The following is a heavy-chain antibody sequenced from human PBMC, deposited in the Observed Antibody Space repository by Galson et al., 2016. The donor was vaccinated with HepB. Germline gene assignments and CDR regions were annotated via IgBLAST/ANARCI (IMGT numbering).Heavy chain of an antibody. CDR1: GGSISSYY. D-gene: IGHD2-15*01. CDR3: ARIGEVAANVFYYGLDV. J-gene: IGHJ6*02. CDR2: IYDRGST. Sequence: TLSLTCTVSGGSISSYYWSWIRQPPGKGLEWIGYIYDRGSTNYNPSLKSRVTISLDTSKNQFSLKLTSVTAADTAVYFCARIGEVAANVFYYGLDVWGQGTTVTVSS. V-gene: IGHV4-59*01.